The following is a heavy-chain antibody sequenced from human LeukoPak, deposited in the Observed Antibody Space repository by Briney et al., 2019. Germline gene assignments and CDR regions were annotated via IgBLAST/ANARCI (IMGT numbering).Heavy chain of an antibody. V-gene: IGHV1-2*02. CDR3: ARDWQLVPWGY. D-gene: IGHD6-6*01. J-gene: IGHJ4*02. Sequence: ASVKVSCKAPGYTFTSYAMHWVRQAPGQGLEWMGWINPNSGGTNYAQKFQGRVTMTRDTSISTAYMELSRLRSDDTAVYYCARDWQLVPWGYWGQGTLVTVSS. CDR1: GYTFTSYA. CDR2: INPNSGGT.